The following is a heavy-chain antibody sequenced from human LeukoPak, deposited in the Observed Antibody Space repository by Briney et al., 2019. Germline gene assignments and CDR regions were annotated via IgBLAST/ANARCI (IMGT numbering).Heavy chain of an antibody. D-gene: IGHD3-16*01. Sequence: ASVKVSCKASGYTFTSYGISWVRQAPGQGLEWMGWISAYNGNTNYAQKLQGRVTMTTDTSTSTAYMELRSLRSDDTAVYYCAAGPYDYVWGTLFDYWGQGTLVTVSS. J-gene: IGHJ4*02. CDR3: AAGPYDYVWGTLFDY. CDR1: GYTFTSYG. CDR2: ISAYNGNT. V-gene: IGHV1-18*01.